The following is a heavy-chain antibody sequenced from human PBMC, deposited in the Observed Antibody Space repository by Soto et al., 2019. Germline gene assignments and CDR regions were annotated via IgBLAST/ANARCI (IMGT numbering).Heavy chain of an antibody. CDR2: ISYDGSNK. CDR3: ARDRSGVITTSLYFQH. Sequence: QVQLVESGGGVVQPGRSLRLSCAASGFTFSSYAMHWVRQAPGKGLEWVAVISYDGSNKYYADSVKGRFTISRDNSKNTLYLQMNSLRAEDTAVYYCARDRSGVITTSLYFQHWGQGTLVTVSS. V-gene: IGHV3-30-3*01. CDR1: GFTFSSYA. J-gene: IGHJ1*01. D-gene: IGHD3-16*02.